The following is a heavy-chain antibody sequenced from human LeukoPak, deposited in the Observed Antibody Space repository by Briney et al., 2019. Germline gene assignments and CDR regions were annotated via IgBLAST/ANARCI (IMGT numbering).Heavy chain of an antibody. CDR2: IYTSGST. V-gene: IGHV4-4*07. Sequence: SETLSLTCTVSGGSISSYFWSWVRQPAGKGLEWIGRIYTSGSTSYTPSLKSRVTMSVDTSKNQFSLKLNSVTAADTAVYYCAREMGGYHNWFDPWGQGMLVTVSS. CDR3: AREMGGYHNWFDP. J-gene: IGHJ5*02. CDR1: GGSISSYF. D-gene: IGHD3-22*01.